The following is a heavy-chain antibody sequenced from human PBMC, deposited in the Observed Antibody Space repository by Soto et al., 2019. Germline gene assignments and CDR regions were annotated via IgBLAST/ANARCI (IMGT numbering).Heavy chain of an antibody. CDR1: GFIFSRSD. V-gene: IGHV3-23*01. J-gene: IGHJ4*02. CDR3: AREEKGRTVTKQLDR. CDR2: ISGSGSYT. Sequence: PGGSLRLSCAASGFIFSRSDLNWVRQAPGKGLEWVSGISGSGSYTYYADSVKGRFTISRDSSKNTLYLQMNSLRAEDTGIYYCAREEKGRTVTKQLDRWGQGALVTVSS. D-gene: IGHD4-17*01.